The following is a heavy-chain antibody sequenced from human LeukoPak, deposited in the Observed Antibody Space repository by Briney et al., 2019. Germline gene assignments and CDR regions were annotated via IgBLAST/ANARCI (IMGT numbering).Heavy chain of an antibody. CDR3: ASKLYGDLLDY. CDR1: GFAFSSYS. Sequence: GGSLRLSCVASGFAFSSYSMNWVRQAPGKGLEWVSYISSGSSTKYYADSVKGRFTISRDNAKNSLSLQVNSLRDEDTAVYYCASKLYGDLLDYWGQGTLVTVSS. D-gene: IGHD2-21*01. J-gene: IGHJ4*02. V-gene: IGHV3-48*02. CDR2: ISSGSSTK.